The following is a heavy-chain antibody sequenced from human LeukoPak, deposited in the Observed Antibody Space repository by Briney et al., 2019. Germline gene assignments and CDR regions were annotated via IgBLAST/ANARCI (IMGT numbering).Heavy chain of an antibody. V-gene: IGHV1-18*01. J-gene: IGHJ4*02. CDR2: ISAYNGNT. Sequence: GASVKVSCKASGYTLTSYGSSWVRQAPGQGLEWMGWISAYNGNTNYAQKLQGRVTMTTDTSTSTVYMELSSLRSEDTAVYYCARDRYGWPFDYWGQGTLVTVSS. CDR3: ARDRYGWPFDY. CDR1: GYTLTSYG. D-gene: IGHD5-18*01.